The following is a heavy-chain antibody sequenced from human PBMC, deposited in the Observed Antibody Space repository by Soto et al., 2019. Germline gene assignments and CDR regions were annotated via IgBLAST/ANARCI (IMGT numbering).Heavy chain of an antibody. CDR1: GYTFTNYF. V-gene: IGHV1-46*01. Sequence: QVQLVQSGAEVKKPGASVKVSCRTSGYTFTNYFMHWVRQAPGQGLEWMGRFTPSDGTTIYARMFQGRLTMPRDTSTSTVYMELSSLRSEDTAVYYCARVNWNNVPFGFDYWGQGTLVTVSS. D-gene: IGHD1-1*01. CDR3: ARVNWNNVPFGFDY. J-gene: IGHJ4*02. CDR2: FTPSDGTT.